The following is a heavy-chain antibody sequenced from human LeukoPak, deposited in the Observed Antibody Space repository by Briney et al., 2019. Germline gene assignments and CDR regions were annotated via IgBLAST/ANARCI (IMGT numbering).Heavy chain of an antibody. CDR2: IYYSGST. Sequence: SETLSLTCTVSGGSISSYYWSWIRQPPGKGLEWIGYIYYSGSTNYNPSLKSRVTISGDTSKNQFSLKLSSVTAADTAVYYCAREIPRGTTWLDPWGQGTLVTVSS. CDR1: GGSISSYY. V-gene: IGHV4-59*01. J-gene: IGHJ5*02. D-gene: IGHD1-1*01. CDR3: AREIPRGTTWLDP.